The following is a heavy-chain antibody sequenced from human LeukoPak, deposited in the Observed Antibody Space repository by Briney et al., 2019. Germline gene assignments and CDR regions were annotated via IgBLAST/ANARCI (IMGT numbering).Heavy chain of an antibody. V-gene: IGHV3-30*03. J-gene: IGHJ4*02. D-gene: IGHD6-19*01. CDR1: GFTLSNYG. CDR2: ISCGGGNK. Sequence: GGSLRPSWAASGFTLSNYGMRWVRQAPGKGLELVSTISCGGGNKNYAASVKGRFTISSDDSKNTLYLQMNSPSTQDPACYFCAQWLVPLDSFDCWGQGTLVTVSS. CDR3: AQWLVPLDSFDC.